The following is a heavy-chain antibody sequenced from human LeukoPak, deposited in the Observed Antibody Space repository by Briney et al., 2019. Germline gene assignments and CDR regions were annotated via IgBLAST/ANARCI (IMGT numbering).Heavy chain of an antibody. V-gene: IGHV4-31*03. D-gene: IGHD4-17*01. CDR3: ASLAVTTYYFDY. J-gene: IGHJ4*02. CDR1: GGSISSGGYY. CDR2: IYYSGRT. Sequence: SETLSLTCTVSGGSISSGGYYWSWIRQHPGKGLEWIGNIYYSGRTYYNPSLKSGVTISVYTSKNQLSLKLSSVTAADTAVYYCASLAVTTYYFDYWGQGTLVTVSS.